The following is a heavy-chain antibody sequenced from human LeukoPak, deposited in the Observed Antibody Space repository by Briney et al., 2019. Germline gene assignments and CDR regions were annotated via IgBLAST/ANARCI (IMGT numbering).Heavy chain of an antibody. V-gene: IGHV4-39*01. CDR3: ARKYYDILTGYYSEG. D-gene: IGHD3-9*01. CDR2: IYYSVST. Sequence: PSETLSLTCTVSGVSISSSSYYWGWIRQPPGKGLEWIGSIYYSVSTYYNPSLKSRVNISVDTSKNQFSLKLSSVTAADTDVYYCARKYYDILTGYYSEGWGQGTLVTVSS. CDR1: GVSISSSSYY. J-gene: IGHJ4*02.